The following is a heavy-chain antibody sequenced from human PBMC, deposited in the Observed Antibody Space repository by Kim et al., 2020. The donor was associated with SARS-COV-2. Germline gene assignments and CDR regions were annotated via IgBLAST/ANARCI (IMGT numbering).Heavy chain of an antibody. Sequence: ADSGKGRFTISRDNSKNTLYLQMNSLRAEDTAVYYCAKDLGVYYYYMDVWGKGTTVTVSS. V-gene: IGHV3-23*01. CDR3: AKDLGVYYYYMDV. J-gene: IGHJ6*03.